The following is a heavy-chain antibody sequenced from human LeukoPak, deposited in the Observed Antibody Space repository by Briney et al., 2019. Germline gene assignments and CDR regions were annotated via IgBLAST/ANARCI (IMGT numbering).Heavy chain of an antibody. J-gene: IGHJ3*02. CDR3: ARVPLGIAAAGHDAFDI. V-gene: IGHV1-69*05. CDR2: IIPIFGTA. D-gene: IGHD6-13*01. Sequence: SVKVSCKASGGTFSSYAISWVRQAPGQGLEWMGGIIPIFGTANYAQKFQGRVTITTDESTSTAYMELSSLRSEDTAVYYCARVPLGIAAAGHDAFDIWGQGTMVTVSS. CDR1: GGTFSSYA.